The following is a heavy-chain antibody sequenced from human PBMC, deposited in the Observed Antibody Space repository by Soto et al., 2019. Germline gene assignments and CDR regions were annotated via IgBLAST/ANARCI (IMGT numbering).Heavy chain of an antibody. Sequence: QVQLVQSGAEVKKPGASVKVSCKASGYTFTSYDISWVRKATGQGLEWMGWMNPNSGNTGYAQKFQGRVTMTRNTSITTAYMELSSLRSENTAVYYCAIELQSRPFDYCGHVTLVTVSS. D-gene: IGHD4-4*01. CDR2: MNPNSGNT. CDR3: AIELQSRPFDY. CDR1: GYTFTSYD. V-gene: IGHV1-8*01. J-gene: IGHJ4*01.